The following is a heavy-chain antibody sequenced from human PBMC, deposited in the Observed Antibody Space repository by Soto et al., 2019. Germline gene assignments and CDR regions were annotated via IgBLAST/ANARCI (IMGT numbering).Heavy chain of an antibody. V-gene: IGHV4-34*01. CDR1: GGSFSGYY. Sequence: PSKPLSLTCAVYGGSFSGYYWSWIRQPPGKGLEWIGEINHSGSTNYNPSLKSRVTISVDTSKNQFSLKLSSVTAADTAVYYCARHRNAHYYYYGMDGWGQGTTVTFS. CDR2: INHSGST. CDR3: ARHRNAHYYYYGMDG. D-gene: IGHD4-4*01. J-gene: IGHJ6*02.